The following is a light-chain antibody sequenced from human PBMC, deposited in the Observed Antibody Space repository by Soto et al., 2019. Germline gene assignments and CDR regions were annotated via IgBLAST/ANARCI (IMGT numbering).Light chain of an antibody. CDR1: QSLLHSNGYNY. J-gene: IGKJ2*01. Sequence: DIVMTQSPLSLPVTPGEPASISCRSSQSLLHSNGYNYLDWYLQKPGQSPQLLIYLGSNRASGVPDRFSGSGSGTDFTLTISSLQAEDVAIFYCQQYYNTPYTFGQGTKLEIK. CDR2: LGS. CDR3: QQYYNTPYT. V-gene: IGKV2-28*01.